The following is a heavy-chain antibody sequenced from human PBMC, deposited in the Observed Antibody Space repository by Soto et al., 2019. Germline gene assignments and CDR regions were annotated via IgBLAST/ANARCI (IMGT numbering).Heavy chain of an antibody. V-gene: IGHV3-30*18. J-gene: IGHJ4*02. CDR3: AKDSTVTDFDY. CDR2: ISYDGSNK. CDR1: GFTFSSYG. D-gene: IGHD4-17*01. Sequence: PGGSLRLSCAASGFTFSSYGMHWVRQAPGKGLEWVAVISYDGSNKYYADSVKGRFAISRDNSKNTLYLQMNSLRAEDTAVYYCAKDSTVTDFDYWGQGTLVTVSS.